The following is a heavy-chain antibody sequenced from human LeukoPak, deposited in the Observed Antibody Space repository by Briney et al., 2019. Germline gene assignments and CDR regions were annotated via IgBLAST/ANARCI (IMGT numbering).Heavy chain of an antibody. V-gene: IGHV4-39*01. Sequence: PSETLSLTCTVSGGSISTSYYYWGWIRQPPGKGLEWIGNIHNSESTYYNPSLKRRVTISVDTSKNQFSLKLSSVTAADTAVYYCARQVTFGYAYAYYFDYWGQGSLVTVSS. CDR3: ARQVTFGYAYAYYFDY. J-gene: IGHJ4*02. CDR2: IHNSEST. CDR1: GGSISTSYYY. D-gene: IGHD5-18*01.